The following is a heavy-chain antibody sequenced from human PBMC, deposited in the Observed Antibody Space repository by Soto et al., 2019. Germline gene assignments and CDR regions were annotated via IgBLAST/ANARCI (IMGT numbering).Heavy chain of an antibody. V-gene: IGHV3-23*01. CDR3: AKRDVYTGTFDHYYCLHF. CDR2: ISGSVGST. J-gene: IGHJ6*02. CDR1: GFTFRSYS. D-gene: IGHD3-10*01. Sequence: AGGSLRLSCAASGFTFRSYSMSWVRQAPGKGLEWVCAISGSVGSTYYAYSVHGSFTITRSKSNTTLYLQMHSLRAEDTDVYYYAKRDVYTGTFDHYYCLHFWGQGTRVTVSS.